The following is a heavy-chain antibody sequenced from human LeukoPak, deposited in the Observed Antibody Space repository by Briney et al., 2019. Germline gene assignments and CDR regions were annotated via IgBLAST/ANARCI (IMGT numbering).Heavy chain of an antibody. J-gene: IGHJ4*02. CDR3: ARSRSAGYSYGYYCDY. D-gene: IGHD5-18*01. V-gene: IGHV4-59*01. Sequence: SETLSLTCTVSGGSISSYYWSWIRQPPGKGLEWIGYIYYSGSTNYNPSLKSRVTISVDTSKNQFPLKLSSVTAADTAVYYCARSRSAGYSYGYYCDYWGQGTLVTVSS. CDR1: GGSISSYY. CDR2: IYYSGST.